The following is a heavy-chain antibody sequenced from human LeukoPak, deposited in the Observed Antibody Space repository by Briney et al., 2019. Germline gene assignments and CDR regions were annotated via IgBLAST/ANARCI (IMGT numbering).Heavy chain of an antibody. D-gene: IGHD3-10*01. CDR2: ISYDGSNK. CDR1: GFTFSSYA. V-gene: IGHV3-30*04. Sequence: PGGSLRLSCAASGFTFSSYAMHWVRQAPGKGLEWVAVISYDGSNKYYADSVKGRFTISRDNSKNTLYLQMNSLRAEDTAVYYCARGPFWGSGSTPPYWGQGTLVTVSS. J-gene: IGHJ4*02. CDR3: ARGPFWGSGSTPPY.